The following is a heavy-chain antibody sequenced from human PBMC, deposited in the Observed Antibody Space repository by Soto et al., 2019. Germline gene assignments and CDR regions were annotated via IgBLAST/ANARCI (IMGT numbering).Heavy chain of an antibody. Sequence: PGGSQRLSCAASGFTFSGYGMHWVRQAPGKGLEWVAVIWYDGSNKYYADSVKGRFTISRDNSKNTLYLQMNSLRAEDTAVYYCARDGQDYIVATNDCGDAFDIWGQGTMVTVSS. CDR2: IWYDGSNK. D-gene: IGHD5-12*01. V-gene: IGHV3-33*01. CDR1: GFTFSGYG. J-gene: IGHJ3*02. CDR3: ARDGQDYIVATNDCGDAFDI.